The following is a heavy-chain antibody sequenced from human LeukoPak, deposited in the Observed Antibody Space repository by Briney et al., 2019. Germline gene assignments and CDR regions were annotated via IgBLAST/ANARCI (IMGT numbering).Heavy chain of an antibody. CDR2: VSGSGGST. D-gene: IGHD4-17*01. V-gene: IGHV3-23*01. CDR1: GFTFSSYA. Sequence: PGGSLRLSCAASGFTFSSYAMNWVRQATGKGLEWVSVVSGSGGSTYYADSVKGRFTISRDNSKNTLYLQMNSLRAEDTAVYYCAKDKDDYGDHFDYSGQGTLVTVSS. J-gene: IGHJ4*02. CDR3: AKDKDDYGDHFDY.